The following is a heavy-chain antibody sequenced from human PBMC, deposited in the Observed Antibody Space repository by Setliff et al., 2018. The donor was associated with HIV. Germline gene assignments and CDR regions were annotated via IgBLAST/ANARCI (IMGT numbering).Heavy chain of an antibody. CDR3: VRDHLGGSWYGLDY. J-gene: IGHJ4*02. Sequence: LSLTCTVSGGSISSGDYYWSWIRQPPGKGLEWIGYIYYSGSTYYNPSLKSRVTISVDTSKNQFSLKLSSVTAADTAMYYCVRDHLGGSWYGLDYWGQGILVTVSS. CDR1: GGSISSGDYY. V-gene: IGHV4-30-4*08. D-gene: IGHD6-13*01. CDR2: IYYSGST.